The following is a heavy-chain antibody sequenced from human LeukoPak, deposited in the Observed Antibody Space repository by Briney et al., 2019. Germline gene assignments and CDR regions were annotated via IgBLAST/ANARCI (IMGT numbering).Heavy chain of an antibody. J-gene: IGHJ4*02. V-gene: IGHV4-59*08. D-gene: IGHD4-17*01. CDR1: GGSISYYY. CDR3: VRHDGDYVFDY. Sequence: SETLSLTCTVSGGSISYYYWSWIRQPPGKGLEWVGYIYYSGNTNYNPSLKSRGTISVDTSKNQFSLKLNSVTAADTAVYYCVRHDGDYVFDYWGQGTVVTVSS. CDR2: IYYSGNT.